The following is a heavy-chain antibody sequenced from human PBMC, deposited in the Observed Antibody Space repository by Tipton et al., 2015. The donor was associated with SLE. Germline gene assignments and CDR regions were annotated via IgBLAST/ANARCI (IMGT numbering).Heavy chain of an antibody. Sequence: TLSLTCTVSGGSISSSSYYWGWIHQPPGKGLEWIGSIYYSGSTYYNPSLKSRVTISVDTSKNQFSLKLSSVTAADTAVYYCARDGTGLLGSYWYFDLWGRGTLVTVSS. J-gene: IGHJ2*01. CDR2: IYYSGST. CDR1: GGSISSSSYY. V-gene: IGHV4-39*07. CDR3: ARDGTGLLGSYWYFDL. D-gene: IGHD2-8*02.